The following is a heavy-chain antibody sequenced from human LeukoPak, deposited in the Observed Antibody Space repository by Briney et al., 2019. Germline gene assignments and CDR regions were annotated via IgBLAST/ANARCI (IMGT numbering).Heavy chain of an antibody. CDR1: GYTFTSDY. Sequence: ASVKVSCKASGYTFTSDYIHWVRQALGQGLEWLGIINPSGGRTTYGQNFQGRVTMTRDTSTSTVYMELSSLRSEDTAVYYCARGNRGSLYPPVPPDYWGQGTLVTVSS. J-gene: IGHJ4*02. D-gene: IGHD3-16*01. CDR2: INPSGGRT. V-gene: IGHV1-46*01. CDR3: ARGNRGSLYPPVPPDY.